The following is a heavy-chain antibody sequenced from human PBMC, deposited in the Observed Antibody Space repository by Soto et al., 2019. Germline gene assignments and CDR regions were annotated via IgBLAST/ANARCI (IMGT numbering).Heavy chain of an antibody. CDR1: GFTFVSYS. CDR3: AKEGDLIGYNYGSCFDY. J-gene: IGHJ4*02. V-gene: IGHV3-23*01. Sequence: PXGSRRLSCAASGFTFVSYSLSWVRQAPGKGLDWVSAITGSGGSTYYADSVKGRFTISRDNSKNTLYLQMNSLRAEDTAVYYCAKEGDLIGYNYGSCFDYWGQGTLVTVSS. D-gene: IGHD5-18*01. CDR2: ITGSGGST.